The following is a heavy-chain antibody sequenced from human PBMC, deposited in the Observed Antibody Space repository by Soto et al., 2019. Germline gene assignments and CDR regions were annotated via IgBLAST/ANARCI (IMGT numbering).Heavy chain of an antibody. J-gene: IGHJ5*02. V-gene: IGHV1-69*13. CDR2: IIPIFGTA. D-gene: IGHD1-26*01. Sequence: SVKVSCKASGYTFTSYYIHWVRQAPGQGLEWMGGIIPIFGTANYAQKFQGRVTITADESTSTAYMELSSLRSEDTAVYYCARDFLPAVGATFLFTRFDPWGQGTLVTVSS. CDR3: ARDFLPAVGATFLFTRFDP. CDR1: GYTFTSYY.